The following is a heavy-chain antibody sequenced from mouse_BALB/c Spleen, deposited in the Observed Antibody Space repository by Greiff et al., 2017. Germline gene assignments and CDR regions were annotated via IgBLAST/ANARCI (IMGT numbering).Heavy chain of an antibody. CDR1: GFTFSSYT. V-gene: IGHV5-12-2*01. CDR2: ISNGGGST. CDR3: ARRGRLDAMDY. D-gene: IGHD1-1*01. J-gene: IGHJ4*01. Sequence: EVQGVESGGGLVQPGGSLKLSCAASGFTFSSYTMSWVRQTPEKRLEWVAYISNGGGSTYYPDTVKGRFTISRDNAKNTLYLQMSSLKSEDTAMYYCARRGRLDAMDYWGQGTSVTVSS.